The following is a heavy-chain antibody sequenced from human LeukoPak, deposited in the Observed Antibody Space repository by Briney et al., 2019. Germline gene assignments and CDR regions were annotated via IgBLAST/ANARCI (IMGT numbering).Heavy chain of an antibody. D-gene: IGHD1-26*01. CDR1: GFTFSSYG. Sequence: PGRSLRLSCAASGFTFSSYGMHWVRQAPGKGLEWVAVISYDGSNKYYADSVKGRFTISRDNSKNTLYLQMNSLRAEDTAVFFCAKSRGTYFLYFDYWGPGTLVSVSS. V-gene: IGHV3-30*18. J-gene: IGHJ4*02. CDR2: ISYDGSNK. CDR3: AKSRGTYFLYFDY.